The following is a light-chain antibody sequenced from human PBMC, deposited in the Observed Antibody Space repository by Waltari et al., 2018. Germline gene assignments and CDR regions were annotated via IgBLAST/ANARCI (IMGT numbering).Light chain of an antibody. CDR3: CSYAGSSTFAV. V-gene: IGLV2-23*02. J-gene: IGLJ2*01. CDR2: EVS. Sequence: QSALTQPASVSGSPGQSITISCTGPSSDVGSYNLVSWYQQHPGKAPKLMIYEVSKRPSGVSNRFSGSKSGNTASLTISGLQAEDEADYYCCSYAGSSTFAVFGGGTKLTVL. CDR1: SSDVGSYNL.